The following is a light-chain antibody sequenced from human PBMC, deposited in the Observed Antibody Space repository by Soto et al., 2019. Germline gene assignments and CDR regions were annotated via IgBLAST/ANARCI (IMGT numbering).Light chain of an antibody. Sequence: DIQLTQSHSTLSASVGERVTLTCRASQSISNFLNWYQQKPGQAPKLLISSASNVQSGVPSRFSGSGSDTEFTLTISSLQPGDFATYYCQQYNSYVATFGQGTKVDIK. V-gene: IGKV1-5*01. CDR3: QQYNSYVAT. J-gene: IGKJ1*01. CDR2: SAS. CDR1: QSISNF.